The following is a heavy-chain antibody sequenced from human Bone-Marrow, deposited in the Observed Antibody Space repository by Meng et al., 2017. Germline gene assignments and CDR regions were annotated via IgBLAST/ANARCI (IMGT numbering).Heavy chain of an antibody. D-gene: IGHD2-2*01. V-gene: IGHV3-48*03. CDR2: ISSSGSTI. CDR3: ARGGARGYCSSTSCYAFDY. CDR1: GFTFSSYE. J-gene: IGHJ4*02. Sequence: GGSLRLSCAASGFTFSSYEMNWVRQAPGKGLEWVSYISSSGSTIYYADSVKGRFTISRDNAKNSLYLQMNSLRAEDTAVDYCARGGARGYCSSTSCYAFDYWGQGTLVTVSS.